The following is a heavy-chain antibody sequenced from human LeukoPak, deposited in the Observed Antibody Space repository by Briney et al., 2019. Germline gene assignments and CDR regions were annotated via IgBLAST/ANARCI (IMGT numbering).Heavy chain of an antibody. CDR1: GYSFTSYW. D-gene: IGHD4-17*01. Sequence: GESLKISCKGSGYSFTSYWIGWVRQMPGKDLEWMGIIYPGDSDTRYSPSFQGQVTISADKSISTAYLQWSSLKASDTAMYYCARHHGDSYPLYYYMDVWGKGTTVTVSS. CDR3: ARHHGDSYPLYYYMDV. CDR2: IYPGDSDT. J-gene: IGHJ6*03. V-gene: IGHV5-51*01.